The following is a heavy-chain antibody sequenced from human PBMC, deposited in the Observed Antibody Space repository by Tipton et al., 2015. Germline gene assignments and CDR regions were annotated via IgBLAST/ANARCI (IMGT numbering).Heavy chain of an antibody. CDR2: IHPSDSET. V-gene: IGHV5-51*01. D-gene: IGHD3-9*01. J-gene: IGHJ4*02. CDR1: GYTFSNHW. CDR3: ARRLPYFEWSKVYYFDY. Sequence: VQLVQSGAEVKKPGESLKISCKVSGYTFSNHWIGWVRQMPGKGLEWVGIIHPSDSETKYSPSFEGLVTISADKSTSTAYSQWSSLKASDTAVYYCARRLPYFEWSKVYYFDYWGQGSPVTVSP.